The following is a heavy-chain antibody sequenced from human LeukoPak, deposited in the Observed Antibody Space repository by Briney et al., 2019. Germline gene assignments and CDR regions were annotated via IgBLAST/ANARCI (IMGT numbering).Heavy chain of an antibody. J-gene: IGHJ4*02. Sequence: RSGGSLRLSCAASGFTFSNYWINWVRQAPGKGLEWVANIKQDGSETYCVDSVKGRFTISRDNAKNSLYLQMNSLRDEDTAVYYCARGGSGYSYGKIDSWGQGILVTVSS. CDR2: IKQDGSET. V-gene: IGHV3-7*01. D-gene: IGHD5-18*01. CDR1: GFTFSNYW. CDR3: ARGGSGYSYGKIDS.